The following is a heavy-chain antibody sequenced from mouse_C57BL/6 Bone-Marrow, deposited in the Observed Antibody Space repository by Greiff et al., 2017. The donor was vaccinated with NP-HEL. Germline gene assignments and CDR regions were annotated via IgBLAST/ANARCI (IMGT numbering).Heavy chain of an antibody. J-gene: IGHJ3*01. CDR3: ALYPCYDGPAWFAY. D-gene: IGHD2-3*01. V-gene: IGHV1-42*01. CDR2: INPSTGGT. CDR1: GFSFTGYY. Sequence: VQLQQSVPELVKPGASVKISCTASGFSFTGYYMNWVKQSPEKSLEWIGEINPSTGGTTYTPKFKAQATLTVDKSSSTAYLQLKSLTSEDSAVYYCALYPCYDGPAWFAYWGQGTLVTVSA.